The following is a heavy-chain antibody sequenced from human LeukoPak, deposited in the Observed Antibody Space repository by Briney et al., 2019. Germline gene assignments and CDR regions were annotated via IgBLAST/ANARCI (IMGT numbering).Heavy chain of an antibody. V-gene: IGHV1-2*02. CDR3: ARDLEGGTTGGY. CDR2: INPNSGGT. J-gene: IGHJ4*02. CDR1: GYTFTGYY. Sequence: ASVTVSCKASGYTFTGYYMHWVRQAPGQGLEWMGWINPNSGGTNYAQKFQGRVTMTRDTSISTAYMELSRLRSDDTAVYYCARDLEGGTTGGYWGQGTLVTVSS. D-gene: IGHD1-26*01.